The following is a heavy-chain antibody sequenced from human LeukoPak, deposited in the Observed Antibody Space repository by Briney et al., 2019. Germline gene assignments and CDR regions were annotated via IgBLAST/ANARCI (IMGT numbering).Heavy chain of an antibody. D-gene: IGHD6-19*01. CDR1: GFTFSRSA. CDR3: AKEEVGYSSGWYVRSWYFDL. V-gene: IGHV3-23*01. Sequence: PGGSLRLSCVASGFTFSRSAMTWVRQAPGKGLEWVSAIGGSGGSTYYADSVKGRFTISRDNSKNTVYLQFNSLRGEDTAVYYCAKEEVGYSSGWYVRSWYFDLWGHGTLVTVSS. CDR2: IGGSGGST. J-gene: IGHJ2*01.